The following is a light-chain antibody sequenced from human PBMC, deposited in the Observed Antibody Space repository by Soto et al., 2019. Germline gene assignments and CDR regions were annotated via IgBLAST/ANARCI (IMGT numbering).Light chain of an antibody. J-gene: IGLJ2*01. CDR2: EVS. CDR3: CSYAGSSTFV. V-gene: IGLV2-23*02. CDR1: SSDVGSYNL. Sequence: QSALTQPASVSGSPGQSITISCTGTSSDVGSYNLVSWYQQHPGKAPKLMIYEVSKRPSGVYNRFSGSKSGNTASLTISGLQAEDEADYYCCSYAGSSTFVFGGGTKVTVL.